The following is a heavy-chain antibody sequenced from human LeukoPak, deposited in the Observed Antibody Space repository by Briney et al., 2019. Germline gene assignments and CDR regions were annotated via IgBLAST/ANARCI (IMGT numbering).Heavy chain of an antibody. J-gene: IGHJ4*02. V-gene: IGHV3-7*01. Sequence: GGSLRLSCAASGFTFSSYSMNWVRQAPGKGLEWVANIKQDGSEKYYVDSVKGRFTISRDNAKNSLYLQMNSLRAEDTAVYYCGPLSRSGYQKTIDYWGQGTLVTVSS. CDR3: GPLSRSGYQKTIDY. CDR1: GFTFSSYS. D-gene: IGHD3-3*01. CDR2: IKQDGSEK.